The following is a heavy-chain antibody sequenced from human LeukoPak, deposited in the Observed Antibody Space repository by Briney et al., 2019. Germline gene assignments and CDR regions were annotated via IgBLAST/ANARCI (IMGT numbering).Heavy chain of an antibody. CDR2: IYTSGST. D-gene: IGHD3-3*01. CDR1: GGSISSYY. J-gene: IGHJ5*02. CDR3: ARDLKGHYDFWSGYRQGWFDP. Sequence: SETLSLTCTVSGGSISSYYWSWIRQPAGKGLEWIGRIYTSGSTNYNPSLKSRVTMSVDTSKNQFSLKLSSVTAADTAVYYCARDLKGHYDFWSGYRQGWFDPWGQGTLVTVSS. V-gene: IGHV4-4*07.